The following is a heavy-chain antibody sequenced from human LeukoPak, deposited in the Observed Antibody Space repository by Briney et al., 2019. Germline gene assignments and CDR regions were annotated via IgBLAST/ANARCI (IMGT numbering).Heavy chain of an antibody. Sequence: GGSLRLSCAASGFTFSSYAMSWVRQAPGKGLEWVAFKRYDGGNKYYADSVKGRFTISRDNSKNTLYLQMNSLRAEDTAVYYCARRSIAVAGGFDYWGQGTLVTVSS. J-gene: IGHJ4*02. D-gene: IGHD6-19*01. CDR2: KRYDGGNK. V-gene: IGHV3-33*08. CDR3: ARRSIAVAGGFDY. CDR1: GFTFSSYA.